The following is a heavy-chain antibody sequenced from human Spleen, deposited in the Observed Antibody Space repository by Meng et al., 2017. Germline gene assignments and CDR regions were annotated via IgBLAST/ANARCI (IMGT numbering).Heavy chain of an antibody. CDR3: ARNLVGSSLDY. CDR2: IYHSGRA. Sequence: QVQLQESGPGLVKPSGTLSLTCAVSGGSISTRDWWTWVGQPPGKGLEWIGEIYHSGRANYIPTLKSRVTISVDKSKNQFSLDLRSVIAADTAVYFCARNLVGSSLDYWGQGTLVTVSS. D-gene: IGHD1-14*01. J-gene: IGHJ4*02. CDR1: GGSISTRDW. V-gene: IGHV4-4*02.